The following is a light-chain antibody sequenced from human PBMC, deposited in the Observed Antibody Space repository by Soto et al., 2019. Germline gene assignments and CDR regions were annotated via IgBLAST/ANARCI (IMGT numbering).Light chain of an antibody. Sequence: EIVLTQSPATLSLSPGKRATLSCRASQSVNTFLAWYQQKPGQAPRLLISDASNRATGIQARFSGSGSATDFTLTISSLEPEDFAVYYCQQRFKWPGLTFGGGTKVDIK. J-gene: IGKJ4*01. CDR2: DAS. CDR3: QQRFKWPGLT. CDR1: QSVNTF. V-gene: IGKV3-11*01.